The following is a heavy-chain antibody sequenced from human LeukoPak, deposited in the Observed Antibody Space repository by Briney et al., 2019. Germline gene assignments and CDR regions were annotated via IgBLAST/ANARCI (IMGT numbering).Heavy chain of an antibody. CDR2: FVLKGGT. V-gene: IGHV4-38-2*02. J-gene: IGHJ4*02. Sequence: PGTLSVTCTAPGYSITSAISWAWFRRPPGRGREWFGIFVLKGGTYYNPSLKSRGSISVDTSKNQFSLPLSSVTTADTAVYYCARVARCTSCFDVDYWGQGTLVTVSS. CDR1: GYSITSAIS. D-gene: IGHD2-2*01. CDR3: ARVARCTSCFDVDY.